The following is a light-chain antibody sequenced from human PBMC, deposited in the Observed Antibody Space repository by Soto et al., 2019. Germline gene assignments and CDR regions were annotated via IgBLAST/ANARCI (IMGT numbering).Light chain of an antibody. CDR3: AAWDDSLNHGV. V-gene: IGLV1-44*01. CDR2: NTY. Sequence: QSVLTQPPSASGTPGQSVTISCSGSNSNIGSNTVNWYQHLPGTAPKLLIYNTYRRPSGVPDRFSASKSGTSASLAISGLQSEDEADYYCAAWDDSLNHGVFGRGTKVTVL. CDR1: NSNIGSNT. J-gene: IGLJ2*01.